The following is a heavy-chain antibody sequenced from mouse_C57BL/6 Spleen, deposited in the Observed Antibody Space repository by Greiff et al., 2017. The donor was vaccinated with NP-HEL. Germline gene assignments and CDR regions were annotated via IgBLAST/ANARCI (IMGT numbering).Heavy chain of an antibody. Sequence: QVHVKQSGPELVKPGASVKISCKASGYAFSSSWMNWVKQRPGKGLEWIGRIYPGDGDTNYNGKFKGKATLTADKSSSTAYMQLSSLTSEDSAVYFCARGATVVDYYAMDYWGQGTSVTVSS. CDR2: IYPGDGDT. J-gene: IGHJ4*01. V-gene: IGHV1-82*01. CDR1: GYAFSSSW. D-gene: IGHD1-1*01. CDR3: ARGATVVDYYAMDY.